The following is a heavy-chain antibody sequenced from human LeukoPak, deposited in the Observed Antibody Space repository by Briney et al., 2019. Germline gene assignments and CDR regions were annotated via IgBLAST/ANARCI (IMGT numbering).Heavy chain of an antibody. J-gene: IGHJ4*02. CDR1: VYTFTSYG. CDR3: ARVEDGYYIHPIKFDY. CDR2: TSAYNGNT. Sequence: ASVKVSCKASVYTFTSYGISWVRQAPGQGLEWMGWTSAYNGNTNYAQKLQGRVTMTTDTSTSTAYMELRSLRSDDTAVYYCARVEDGYYIHPIKFDYWGQGTLVTVSS. V-gene: IGHV1-18*01. D-gene: IGHD5-24*01.